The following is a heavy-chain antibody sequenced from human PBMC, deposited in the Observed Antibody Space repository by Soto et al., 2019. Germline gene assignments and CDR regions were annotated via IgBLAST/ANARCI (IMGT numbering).Heavy chain of an antibody. CDR2: ISASGFST. CDR3: AKKANSSSGLYSYDYYMDV. CDR1: GFTFSTYT. D-gene: IGHD6-6*01. Sequence: GGSLRLSCASSGFTFSTYTMSWVRQAPGKGLEWVSGISASGFSTYYADSVKGRFTISRDTSRNTLYLQMNSLRVEDTAVYYYAKKANSSSGLYSYDYYMDVWGKGTTVTVSS. V-gene: IGHV3-23*01. J-gene: IGHJ6*03.